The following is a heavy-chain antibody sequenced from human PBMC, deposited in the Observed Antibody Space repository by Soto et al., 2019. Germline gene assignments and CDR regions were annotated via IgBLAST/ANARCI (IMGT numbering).Heavy chain of an antibody. D-gene: IGHD1-1*01. Sequence: QVQLLQSGAEVKKPGSSVRVSCEASGGTFRTYAISWVRQAPGQGLERMGEIIPIFGTVNYAQKFQGRVTLISHAPTTTVYMDLRSLRSEDTAVYYCTKGALAQTPSSYYYYGMDVWGQGTTVTVSS. CDR2: IIPIFGTV. V-gene: IGHV1-69*05. J-gene: IGHJ6*02. CDR1: GGTFRTYA. CDR3: TKGALAQTPSSYYYYGMDV.